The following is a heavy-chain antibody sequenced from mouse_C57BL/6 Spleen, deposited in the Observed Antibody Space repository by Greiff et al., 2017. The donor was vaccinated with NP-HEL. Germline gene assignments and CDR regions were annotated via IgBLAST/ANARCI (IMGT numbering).Heavy chain of an antibody. CDR1: GFNIKDYY. CDR2: IDPEDGDT. J-gene: IGHJ4*01. D-gene: IGHD1-1*01. CDR3: TTNYGSSYYAMDY. Sequence: VQLQQSGAELVRPGASVKLSCTASGFNIKDYYMHWVKQRPEQGLAWIGRIDPEDGDTESAPKFQGKATMTADTSSNTAYLQLSSLTSEDTAVYYCTTNYGSSYYAMDYWGQGTSVTVSS. V-gene: IGHV14-1*01.